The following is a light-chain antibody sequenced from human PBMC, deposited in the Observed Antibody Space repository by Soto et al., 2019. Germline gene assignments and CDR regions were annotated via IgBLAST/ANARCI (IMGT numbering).Light chain of an antibody. CDR2: EVS. V-gene: IGLV2-23*02. CDR3: CSYAGSRV. J-gene: IGLJ1*01. CDR1: SSDVGGYNY. Sequence: QSVLTQPASVSGSPGQSITISCTGTSSDVGGYNYVSWYQQHPGKAPKLMIYEVSKRPSGVSNRFSGSKSGNTASLTISGLQAEDEADYYCCSYAGSRVFGTGTKVTVL.